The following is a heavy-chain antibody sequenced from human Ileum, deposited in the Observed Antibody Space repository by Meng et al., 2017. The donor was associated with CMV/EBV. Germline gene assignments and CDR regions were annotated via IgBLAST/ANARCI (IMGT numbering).Heavy chain of an antibody. CDR1: GCSISSGDYY. J-gene: IGHJ4*02. D-gene: IGHD2-15*01. V-gene: IGHV4-30-4*08. Sequence: QGQRRESGPGMLKHSQTLSLPCTVAGCSISSGDYYWSWIRQPPGKGLEWIGYIYYSGSTYYNPSLKSRVNISVDTSKNQFSLKLSSVTAADTAVYYCARQRVYCSGGSCYHFDYWGQGTLVTVSS. CDR2: IYYSGST. CDR3: ARQRVYCSGGSCYHFDY.